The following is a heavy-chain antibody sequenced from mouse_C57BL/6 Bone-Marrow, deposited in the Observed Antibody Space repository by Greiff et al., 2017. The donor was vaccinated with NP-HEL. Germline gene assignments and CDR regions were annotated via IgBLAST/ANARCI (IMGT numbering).Heavy chain of an antibody. Sequence: QVQLQQPGAELVRPGTSVKLSCKASGYTFTSYWMHWVKQRPGQGLEWIGVIDPSDSYTNYNQKFKGKATLTVDTSSSTAYMQLSSLTSEDSAVYYCAIASVVATDYAMDYWGQGTSVTVSS. V-gene: IGHV1-59*01. CDR2: IDPSDSYT. CDR1: GYTFTSYW. D-gene: IGHD1-1*01. J-gene: IGHJ4*01. CDR3: AIASVVATDYAMDY.